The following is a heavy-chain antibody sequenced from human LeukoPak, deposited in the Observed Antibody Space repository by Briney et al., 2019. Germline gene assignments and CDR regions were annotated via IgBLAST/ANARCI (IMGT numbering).Heavy chain of an antibody. CDR3: ARDLCSGGSCYSGYFDY. J-gene: IGHJ4*02. D-gene: IGHD2-15*01. CDR1: GFTFRSYE. CDR2: ISSSGSTI. Sequence: GSLRLSCAASGFTFRSYEMNWVHQAPGKGLEWVSYISSSGSTIYYADSVKGRFTISRDNAKNSLYLQMNSLRAEDTAVYYCARDLCSGGSCYSGYFDYWGQGTLVTVSS. V-gene: IGHV3-48*03.